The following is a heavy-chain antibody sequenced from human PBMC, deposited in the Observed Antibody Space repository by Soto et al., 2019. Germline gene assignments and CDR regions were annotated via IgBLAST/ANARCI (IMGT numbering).Heavy chain of an antibody. Sequence: SETLSLTCTVSGGSISSGGYYWSWIRQPPGKGLEWIGSIYYSGSTYYNPSLKSRVTISVDTSKNQFSLKLSSVTAADTAVYYCARRGLVGATTFDYWGQGTLVTVSS. CDR2: IYYSGST. CDR1: GGSISSGGYY. J-gene: IGHJ4*02. V-gene: IGHV4-39*01. D-gene: IGHD1-26*01. CDR3: ARRGLVGATTFDY.